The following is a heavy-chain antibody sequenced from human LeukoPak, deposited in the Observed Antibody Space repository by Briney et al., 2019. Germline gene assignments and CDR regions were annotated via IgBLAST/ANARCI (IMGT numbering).Heavy chain of an antibody. CDR2: ISYDGSNK. J-gene: IGHJ4*02. CDR1: GFTFSSYA. CDR3: ARAGRYFDWFYFDY. V-gene: IGHV3-30-3*01. Sequence: PGGSLRLSCAASGFTFSSYAMHWVRQAPGKGLEWVAVISYDGSNKYYADSVKGRFTISRDNSKNTLYLQMNSLRAEDTAVYYCARAGRYFDWFYFDYWGQGTLVTVSS. D-gene: IGHD3-9*01.